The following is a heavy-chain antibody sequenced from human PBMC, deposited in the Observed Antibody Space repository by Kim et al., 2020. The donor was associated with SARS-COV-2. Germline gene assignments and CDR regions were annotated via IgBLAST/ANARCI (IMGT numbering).Heavy chain of an antibody. CDR3: AKGDSGSYSNSPYYYYYAMDV. D-gene: IGHD3-10*01. J-gene: IGHJ6*02. V-gene: IGHV3-23*01. Sequence: GRFTISRDNSRNTLYLQMNSLRAEDTAIYYCAKGDSGSYSNSPYYYYYAMDVWGQGTTVTVSS.